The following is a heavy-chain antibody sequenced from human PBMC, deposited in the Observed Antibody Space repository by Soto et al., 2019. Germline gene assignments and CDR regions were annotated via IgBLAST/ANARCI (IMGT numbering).Heavy chain of an antibody. Sequence: SETLSLTCTVSGGSISSGGYYWSWIRQHPGKGLEWIGYIYYSGSTYYNPSLKSRVTISVDTSKNQFSLKLSSVTAADTAVYYCARDRLANWFDPWGQGTLVTVSS. J-gene: IGHJ5*02. CDR3: ARDRLANWFDP. D-gene: IGHD3-9*01. V-gene: IGHV4-61*08. CDR2: IYYSGST. CDR1: GGSISSGGYY.